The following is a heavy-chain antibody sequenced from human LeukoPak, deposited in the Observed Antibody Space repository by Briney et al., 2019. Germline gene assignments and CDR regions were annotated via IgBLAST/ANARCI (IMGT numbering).Heavy chain of an antibody. CDR3: ARGFYEFEDSGYYFDF. Sequence: GGSLRLSCAASGFIVSSNYMNWVRQGPGKGLEWVSVIYRGGNTFYTDSVRGRFTISRDNSKNILYLQMNSLRPEDTVVYYCARGFYEFEDSGYYFDFWGQGTLVTVSS. D-gene: IGHD3-22*01. V-gene: IGHV3-66*02. CDR2: IYRGGNT. J-gene: IGHJ4*02. CDR1: GFIVSSNY.